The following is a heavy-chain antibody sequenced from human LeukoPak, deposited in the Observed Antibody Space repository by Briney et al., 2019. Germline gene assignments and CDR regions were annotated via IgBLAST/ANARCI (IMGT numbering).Heavy chain of an antibody. CDR1: GLTFSSHW. D-gene: IGHD4-11*01. CDR3: ARTGADHNDYSLYRWFDP. V-gene: IGHV3-7*01. CDR2: IKQDGSEK. Sequence: PWGSLRLSCAASGLTFSSHWMGWVRQAPGKGLEWVANIKQDGSEKYYVDSVKGRFTVSRDNAKTSLYLQMNSLRVEDTGVYYCARTGADHNDYSLYRWFDPWGQGTLVTVSS. J-gene: IGHJ5*02.